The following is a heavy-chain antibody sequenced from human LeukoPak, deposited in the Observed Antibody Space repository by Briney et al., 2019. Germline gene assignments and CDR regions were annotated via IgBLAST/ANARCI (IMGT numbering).Heavy chain of an antibody. Sequence: SETLSLTCAVYGGSSSGYYWSWIRQPPGKGLEWIGEINHSGSTNYNPSLKSRVTISVDTSKNQFSLKLSSVTAADTAVYYCARGGGGSYYFDYWGQGTLVTVSS. D-gene: IGHD1-26*01. CDR2: INHSGST. CDR3: ARGGGGSYYFDY. CDR1: GGSSSGYY. V-gene: IGHV4-34*01. J-gene: IGHJ4*02.